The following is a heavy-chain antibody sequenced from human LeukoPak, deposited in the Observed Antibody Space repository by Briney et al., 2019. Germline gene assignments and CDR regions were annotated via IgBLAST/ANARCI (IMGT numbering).Heavy chain of an antibody. CDR3: ARVASIAAAGTPRYYYYYMDV. Sequence: SETLSLTCAVSGGSIGSSNWWSWVRQPPGKGLEWIGEIYHSGSTNYNPSLKSRVTISVDKSKNQFSLKLSSVTAADTAVYYCARVASIAAAGTPRYYYYYMDVWGKGTTVTVSS. V-gene: IGHV4-4*02. J-gene: IGHJ6*03. D-gene: IGHD6-13*01. CDR1: GGSIGSSNW. CDR2: IYHSGST.